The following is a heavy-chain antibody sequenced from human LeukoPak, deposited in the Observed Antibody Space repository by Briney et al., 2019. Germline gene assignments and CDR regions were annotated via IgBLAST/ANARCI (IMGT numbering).Heavy chain of an antibody. CDR3: ARLVGITYFDY. CDR2: IYSGDST. Sequence: GGSLRLSCAASGFTFSDYYMSWVRQAPGKGLEWVSVIYSGDSTYHADSVKGRFTISRDNSKNTLFLQMNTLSAEDTAVYYCARLVGITYFDYWGQGTLVTVSS. J-gene: IGHJ4*02. D-gene: IGHD2-15*01. CDR1: GFTFSDYY. V-gene: IGHV3-53*01.